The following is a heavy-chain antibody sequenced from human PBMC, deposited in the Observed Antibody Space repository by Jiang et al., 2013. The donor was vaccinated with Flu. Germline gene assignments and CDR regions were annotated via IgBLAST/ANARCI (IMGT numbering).Heavy chain of an antibody. Sequence: LLKPSETLSLTCAVYGGSFSGYYWSWIRQPPGKGLEWIGEINHSGSTNYNPSLKSRVTISVDTSKNQFSLKLSSVTAADTAVYYCARVFFVSGYYWGPRRSYFDYWGQGTLVTVSS. CDR2: INHSGST. V-gene: IGHV4-34*01. J-gene: IGHJ4*02. D-gene: IGHD3-22*01. CDR1: GGSFSGYY. CDR3: ARVFFVSGYYWGPRRSYFDY.